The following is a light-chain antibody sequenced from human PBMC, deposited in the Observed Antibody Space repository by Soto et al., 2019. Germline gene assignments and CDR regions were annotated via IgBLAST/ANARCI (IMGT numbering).Light chain of an antibody. V-gene: IGLV1-51*02. CDR3: ATWDSSLSDVV. J-gene: IGLJ2*01. Sequence: QSVLTQPPSVSATPGQRVTISCSGSSSNIGSNYVTWYQQLPGTAPKLLIYKNNKRPSGIPDRFSGSKSGTSATLGITGLQTEDEADYYCATWDSSLSDVVFGGGTKLTVL. CDR2: KNN. CDR1: SSNIGSNY.